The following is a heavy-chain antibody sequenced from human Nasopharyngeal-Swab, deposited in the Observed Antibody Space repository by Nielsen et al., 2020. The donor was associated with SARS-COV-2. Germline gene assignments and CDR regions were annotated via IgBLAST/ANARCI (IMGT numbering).Heavy chain of an antibody. D-gene: IGHD3-10*01. CDR2: ISSSGSTI. Sequence: GGSLRLSCAASGFTFSDYYMSWIRQAPGKGLEWVSYISSSGSTIYYADSVKGRFTISRDNAKNSLYLQMSSLRAEDTAVYYCAAAIWFGELLGSYWGQGTLVTVSS. CDR1: GFTFSDYY. J-gene: IGHJ4*02. CDR3: AAAIWFGELLGSY. V-gene: IGHV3-11*01.